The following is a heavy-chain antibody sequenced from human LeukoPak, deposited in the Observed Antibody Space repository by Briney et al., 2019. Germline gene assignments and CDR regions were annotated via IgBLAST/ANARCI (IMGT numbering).Heavy chain of an antibody. J-gene: IGHJ6*02. V-gene: IGHV3-49*04. CDR3: TRGPILQWLYYGMDV. D-gene: IGHD5-18*01. Sequence: PGRSLRLSCTASGFTFGDHAMSWVRQAPGKGLEWVGFIRSKTYGGTTEYAASVKGRFTISRDDSKSIAYLQMNSLKTEDTAVYYCTRGPILQWLYYGMDVWGQGTTVTVSS. CDR2: IRSKTYGGTT. CDR1: GFTFGDHA.